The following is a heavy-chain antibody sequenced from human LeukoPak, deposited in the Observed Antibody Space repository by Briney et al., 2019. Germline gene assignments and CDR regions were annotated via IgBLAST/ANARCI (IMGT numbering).Heavy chain of an antibody. Sequence: GGSLRLSCAASGFTFNNYAMSWVRQAPGKGLEWVSGISGSGGNTYYADSVKGRFTISRDNSKNTLYLQMNSLRAEDTAVYYCAKDLQGISRPWFDPWGQGTLVTVSS. CDR1: GFTFNNYA. J-gene: IGHJ5*02. D-gene: IGHD3-10*01. V-gene: IGHV3-23*01. CDR3: AKDLQGISRPWFDP. CDR2: ISGSGGNT.